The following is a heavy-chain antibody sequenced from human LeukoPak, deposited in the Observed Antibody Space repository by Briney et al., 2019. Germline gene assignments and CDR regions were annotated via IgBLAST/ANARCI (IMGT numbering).Heavy chain of an antibody. D-gene: IGHD3-3*01. V-gene: IGHV3-30*18. Sequence: GGSLRLSCAASGFTFSSYGMHWVRQAPGKGLEWVAVISYDGSNKYYADSVKGRFTISRDNSKNTLYLQMNSLRAEDTAVYYCAKDQGFWSGYYDYWAREPWSPSPQ. J-gene: IGHJ4*02. CDR1: GFTFSSYG. CDR2: ISYDGSNK. CDR3: AKDQGFWSGYYDY.